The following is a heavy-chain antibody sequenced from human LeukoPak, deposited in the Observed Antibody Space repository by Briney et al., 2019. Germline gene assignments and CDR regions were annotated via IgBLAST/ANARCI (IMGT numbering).Heavy chain of an antibody. CDR1: GFTLSNAW. CDR2: IGVSADQT. CDR3: AKERNARGALDY. Sequence: GGSLRLSCAASGFTLSNAWMSWVRQAPGEGLEWVSAIGVSADQTFYADSVKGRFTISRDNSKNTLSLAMNNLRAEDTAVYYCAKERNARGALDYWGRGTLVTVSS. J-gene: IGHJ4*02. D-gene: IGHD2-2*01. V-gene: IGHV3-23*01.